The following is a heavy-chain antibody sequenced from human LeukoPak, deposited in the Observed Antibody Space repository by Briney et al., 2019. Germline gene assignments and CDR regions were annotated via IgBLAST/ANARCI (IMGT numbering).Heavy chain of an antibody. Sequence: GGSLRLTCVGSGFTFSTYNMNWFRQAPGKGLEWVSYINKAGDSIYYAHSVKGRFTISRDNAKNSLYLQMSSLRVEDTAVYYCELDSYDSSPSHIWFDPWGQGTLVTVSS. V-gene: IGHV3-48*03. J-gene: IGHJ5*02. CDR2: INKAGDSI. D-gene: IGHD3-22*01. CDR3: ELDSYDSSPSHIWFDP. CDR1: GFTFSTYN.